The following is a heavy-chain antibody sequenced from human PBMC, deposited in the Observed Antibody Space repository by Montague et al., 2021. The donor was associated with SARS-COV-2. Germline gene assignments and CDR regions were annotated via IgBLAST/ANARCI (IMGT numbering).Heavy chain of an antibody. CDR3: ARSGPHDYADYYYYGMDV. CDR2: IYPGDSDT. CDR1: GYSFTGYW. D-gene: IGHD4-17*01. V-gene: IGHV5-51*03. Sequence: QSVAEVKTPGESLKISCKGSGYSFTGYWIGWVRQMPGKGLEWMGIIYPGDSDTRYSPSFQGQVTISADKSISTAYLQWSSLKASDTAMYYCARSGPHDYADYYYYGMDVWGQGTTVTVSS. J-gene: IGHJ6*02.